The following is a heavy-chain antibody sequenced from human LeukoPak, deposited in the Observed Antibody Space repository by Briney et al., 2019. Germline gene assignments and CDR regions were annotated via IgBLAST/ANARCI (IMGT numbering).Heavy chain of an antibody. V-gene: IGHV3-74*01. D-gene: IGHD6-19*01. Sequence: PGGSLRLSCAASGFTFSSYWMHWVRQAPGKGLVWVSRKSDGSSTNYADSVKGRFTISRDNAKNTLYLQMNSLRAEDTAVYYCARGGAVAGTGDYWGQGTLVTVSS. CDR1: GFTFSSYW. J-gene: IGHJ4*02. CDR3: ARGGAVAGTGDY. CDR2: KSDGSST.